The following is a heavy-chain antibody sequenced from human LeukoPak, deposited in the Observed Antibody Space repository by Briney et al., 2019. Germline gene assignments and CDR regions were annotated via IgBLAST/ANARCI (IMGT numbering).Heavy chain of an antibody. V-gene: IGHV3-74*01. CDR1: GFTFSSYW. Sequence: GGSLRLSCAASGFTFSSYWMHGVRQAPEKGLVWVSRINPDGSTTTYADSVEGRFTISRDNARNTLYLQMNSLRVEDTAVYYCARVGVGSYHFDDWGQGTLVTVSS. CDR3: ARVGVGSYHFDD. D-gene: IGHD3-10*01. CDR2: INPDGSTT. J-gene: IGHJ4*02.